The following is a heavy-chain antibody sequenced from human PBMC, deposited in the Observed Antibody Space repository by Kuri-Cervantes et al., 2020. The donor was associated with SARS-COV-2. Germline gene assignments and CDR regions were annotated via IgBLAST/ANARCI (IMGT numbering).Heavy chain of an antibody. CDR1: SGSISSSCYY. CDR2: IYYSGST. J-gene: IGHJ5*02. D-gene: IGHD2-2*01. Sequence: GSLRLSCTVSSGSISSSCYYWGWLRQPPGKGLEWIGSIYYSGSTYYNPSLKSRVTISVDTSKNQFSLKLSSVTAADTAVYYCATVIVVVPAAIGWSWFDPWGQGTLVTVSS. CDR3: ATVIVVVPAAIGWSWFDP. V-gene: IGHV4-39*01.